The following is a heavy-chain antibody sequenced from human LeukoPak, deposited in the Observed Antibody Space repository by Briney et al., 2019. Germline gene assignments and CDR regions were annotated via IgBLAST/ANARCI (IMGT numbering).Heavy chain of an antibody. CDR1: GYTFTDFW. CDR3: ARLADTTS. CDR2: IYPGDSDT. Sequence: PGESLKISCKGSGYTFTDFWIAWVRQMPGKGLEWMGIIYPGDSDTRYSPSFQGQVTISADKSTTTAYLQWSTLKTSDTATYFCARLADTTSWGQGTLVTVSS. V-gene: IGHV5-51*01. J-gene: IGHJ5*02. D-gene: IGHD1-26*01.